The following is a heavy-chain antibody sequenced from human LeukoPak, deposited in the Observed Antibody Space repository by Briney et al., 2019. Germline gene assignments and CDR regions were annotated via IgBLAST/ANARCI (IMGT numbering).Heavy chain of an antibody. Sequence: GGSLRLSCAGSGFTFSSYAMSWVRQAPGKGLEWVSAISGSGGSTYYADSVKGRFTISRDNSKNTLYLHMNSLRAEDTAIYYCAKRIAVAGPYFDYWGQGALVTVSS. J-gene: IGHJ4*02. CDR3: AKRIAVAGPYFDY. CDR1: GFTFSSYA. D-gene: IGHD6-19*01. CDR2: ISGSGGST. V-gene: IGHV3-23*01.